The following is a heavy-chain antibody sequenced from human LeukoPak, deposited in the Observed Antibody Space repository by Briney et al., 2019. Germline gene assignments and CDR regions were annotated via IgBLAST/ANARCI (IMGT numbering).Heavy chain of an antibody. CDR2: VSSDGSHT. Sequence: QAGGSLRLSCAASGFTFSTSHMHWVRQAPGKGLQWVAHVSSDGSHTHYADSVKGRFTVSRDNSQNTLHLQMNSLRAEDTAVYYCARTPPYNPGTYSGDFDYWGQGILVTVSS. CDR3: ARTPPYNPGTYSGDFDY. D-gene: IGHD6-13*01. V-gene: IGHV3-33*05. J-gene: IGHJ4*02. CDR1: GFTFSTSH.